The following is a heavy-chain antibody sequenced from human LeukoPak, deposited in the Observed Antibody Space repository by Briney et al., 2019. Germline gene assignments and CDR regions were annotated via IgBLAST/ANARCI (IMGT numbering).Heavy chain of an antibody. Sequence: SETLSLTCTVSGGSINYYYWIWIRQPPGKGLEWIGYIYYSGSTNYNPSLKSRVTISVDTSKNQFSLKLSSVTAADTAVYYCARRMRGSGSYLHAFDIWGQGTMVTVSS. D-gene: IGHD3-10*01. CDR1: GGSINYYY. CDR3: ARRMRGSGSYLHAFDI. V-gene: IGHV4-59*08. CDR2: IYYSGST. J-gene: IGHJ3*02.